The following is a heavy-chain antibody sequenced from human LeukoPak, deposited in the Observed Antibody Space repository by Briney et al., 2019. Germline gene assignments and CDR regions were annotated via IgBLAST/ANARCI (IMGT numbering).Heavy chain of an antibody. J-gene: IGHJ4*02. V-gene: IGHV4-59*12. D-gene: IGHD2-2*01. CDR2: IYYSGST. Sequence: SETLSLTCTVSGGSISSYYWSWIRQPPGKGLEWIGYIYYSGSTNYNPSLKSRVTISVDTSKNQFSPKLSSVTAADTAVYYCARGTYGGSSTSMLDYWGQGTLVTVSS. CDR1: GGSISSYY. CDR3: ARGTYGGSSTSMLDY.